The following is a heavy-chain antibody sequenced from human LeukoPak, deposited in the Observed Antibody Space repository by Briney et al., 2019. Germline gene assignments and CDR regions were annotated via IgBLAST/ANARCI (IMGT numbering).Heavy chain of an antibody. J-gene: IGHJ4*02. V-gene: IGHV3-9*01. CDR1: GFTFDDYA. D-gene: IGHD5-12*01. CDR3: AKDSGRWLQELDY. CDR2: ISWNSGSI. Sequence: GGSLRLSCAASGFTFDDYAMHWVRRAPGKGLEWVSGISWNSGSIGYADSVKGRFTISRDNAKNSLYLQMNSLRAEDTALYYCAKDSGRWLQELDYWGQGTLVTVSS.